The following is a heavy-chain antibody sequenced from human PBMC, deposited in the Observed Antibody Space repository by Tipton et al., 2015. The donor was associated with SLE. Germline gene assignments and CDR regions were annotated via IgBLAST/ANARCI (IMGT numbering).Heavy chain of an antibody. D-gene: IGHD6-6*01. V-gene: IGHV4-61*01. J-gene: IGHJ3*02. CDR3: ARDLGSSSDAFDI. Sequence: TLSLTCTVSGGSVSSGSYYWSWIRQPPGKGLEWIGYIYYSGSTNYNPSLTSRVTISVDTSKNQFSLKLSSVTAADTAVYYCARDLGSSSDAFDIWGQGTKVTVSS. CDR1: GGSVSSGSYY. CDR2: IYYSGST.